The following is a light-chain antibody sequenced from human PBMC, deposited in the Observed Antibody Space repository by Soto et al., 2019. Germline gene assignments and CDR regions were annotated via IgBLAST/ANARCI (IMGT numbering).Light chain of an antibody. CDR1: NIGSKR. CDR2: YDS. Sequence: SYELTQPPSVSVAPGKTARITCGGNNIGSKRVHWYQQKPGQAPVLVIYYDSVRPSGIPERFAGYNSGNTATLTISRVEAGDEADYYCQVWDSSSDRVVFGGGTKLTVL. J-gene: IGLJ2*01. V-gene: IGLV3-21*04. CDR3: QVWDSSSDRVV.